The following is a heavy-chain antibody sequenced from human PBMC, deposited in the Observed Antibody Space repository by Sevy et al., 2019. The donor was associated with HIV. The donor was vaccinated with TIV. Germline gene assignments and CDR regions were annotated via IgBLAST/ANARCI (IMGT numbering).Heavy chain of an antibody. V-gene: IGHV3-53*01. J-gene: IGHJ6*02. D-gene: IGHD2-15*01. CDR2: IHSGGKI. Sequence: GGSLRLSCAASGFSVSSNYMSWVRQVPGKGPEWVSVIHSGGKISYADSVQGRFTISRDNSKNTLYLQMNSLRAEDTAVYYCAREDIVLGEDNYYGIDVWGQGTTVTVSS. CDR1: GFSVSSNY. CDR3: AREDIVLGEDNYYGIDV.